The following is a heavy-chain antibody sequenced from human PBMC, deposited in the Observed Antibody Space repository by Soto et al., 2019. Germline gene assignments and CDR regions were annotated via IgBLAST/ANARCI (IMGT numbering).Heavy chain of an antibody. Sequence: ASVQVSCKASGYPFTSYYMHWLRQAPLQGLEWMGIINHSGGSTSYAQKFEGRVTMTRDTSTSTVYMELSSLRSEDTAVYYCARGRSRARSSSWATDYWGQGTLVTVSS. J-gene: IGHJ4*02. CDR3: ARGRSRARSSSWATDY. CDR2: INHSGGST. D-gene: IGHD6-13*01. V-gene: IGHV1-46*01. CDR1: GYPFTSYY.